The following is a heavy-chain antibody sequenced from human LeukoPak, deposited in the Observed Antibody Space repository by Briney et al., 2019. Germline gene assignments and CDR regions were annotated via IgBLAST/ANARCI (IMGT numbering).Heavy chain of an antibody. CDR2: IYTSGST. CDR1: GGSISSYY. Sequence: PSETLSVTRIVSGGSISSYYWSWIRQPAGKGLEWIGQIYTSGSTNHNPPPKSRVAMSVDASKNQLSLELSSVTAADTAVYYCAGRSQTTGWSFDYWGQGALVTVSS. CDR3: AGRSQTTGWSFDY. D-gene: IGHD6-19*01. V-gene: IGHV4-4*07. J-gene: IGHJ4*02.